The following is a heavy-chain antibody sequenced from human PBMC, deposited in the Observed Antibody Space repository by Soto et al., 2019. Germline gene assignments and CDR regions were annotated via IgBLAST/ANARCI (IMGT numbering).Heavy chain of an antibody. V-gene: IGHV3-66*04. D-gene: IGHD2-15*01. J-gene: IGHJ4*02. CDR2: LYAGGNT. CDR3: AKHTLSPEDH. Sequence: PGGSLRLSCAASGFTVSSSYMSWVRQAPGKGLEWVSTLYAGGNTYYAGSVKGRFTISRDDAKNTLYLQMNSLRADDTGVYYCAKHTLSPEDHWGQGTLVTVSS. CDR1: GFTVSSSY.